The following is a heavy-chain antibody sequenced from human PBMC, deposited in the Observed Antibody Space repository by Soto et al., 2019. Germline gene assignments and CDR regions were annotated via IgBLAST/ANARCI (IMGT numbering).Heavy chain of an antibody. Sequence: EVQLLESGGGLVQPGGSLRLSCAASGFTFSSYAMSWVRQAPGKGLEWVSAISGSGGSTYYADSVKGRFTISRDNSKNTLYLQMNSLRAEDTAVYYCAKAPIREVSSRLWFGEYWESSVFEYWGQGTLVTVSS. D-gene: IGHD3-10*01. V-gene: IGHV3-23*01. J-gene: IGHJ4*02. CDR2: ISGSGGST. CDR3: AKAPIREVSSRLWFGEYWESSVFEY. CDR1: GFTFSSYA.